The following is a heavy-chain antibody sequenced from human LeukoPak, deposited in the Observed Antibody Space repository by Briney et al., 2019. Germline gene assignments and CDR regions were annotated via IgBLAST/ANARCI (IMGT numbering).Heavy chain of an antibody. CDR1: GYSFTSYW. J-gene: IGHJ4*02. V-gene: IGHV5-51*01. D-gene: IGHD5-18*01. CDR3: ATSWASGYSRYDY. Sequence: GESLKISCKGSGYSFTSYWIGWVRQMPGKGLEWTGIIYPGDSDTRYSPSFQGQVTISADKSISTAYLQWSSLKASDTAMYYCATSWASGYSRYDYWGQGTLVTVSS. CDR2: IYPGDSDT.